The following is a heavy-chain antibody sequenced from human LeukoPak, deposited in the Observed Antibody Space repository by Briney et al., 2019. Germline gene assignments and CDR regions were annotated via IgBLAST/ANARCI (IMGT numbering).Heavy chain of an antibody. CDR3: ARDDIIMGAAS. CDR1: GFSFSDYY. V-gene: IGHV3-11*01. CDR2: ITSSGSAA. D-gene: IGHD3-10*01. Sequence: GGSLRLSCTASGFSFSDYYMSWIRQAPGKGLEWISYITSSGSAAYYADSVKGRFTISRDNAKNSLYLQMNSLGAEDTAVYYCARDDIIMGAASWGQGTLVTVSS. J-gene: IGHJ4*02.